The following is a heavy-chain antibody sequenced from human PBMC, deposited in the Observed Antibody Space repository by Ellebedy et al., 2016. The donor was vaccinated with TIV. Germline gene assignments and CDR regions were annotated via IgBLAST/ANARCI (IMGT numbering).Heavy chain of an antibody. V-gene: IGHV3-30-3*01. Sequence: GESLKISXAASGFTFSSYAMHWVRQAPGKGLEWVAVISYDGSNKYYADSVKGRFTISRDNSKNTLYLQMNSLRAEDTAVYYCARSIYSSGWYSDYWGQGTLVTVSS. CDR3: ARSIYSSGWYSDY. D-gene: IGHD6-19*01. CDR1: GFTFSSYA. CDR2: ISYDGSNK. J-gene: IGHJ4*02.